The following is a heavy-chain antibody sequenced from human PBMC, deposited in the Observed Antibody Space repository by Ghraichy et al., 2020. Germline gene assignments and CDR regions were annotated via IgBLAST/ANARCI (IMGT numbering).Heavy chain of an antibody. CDR1: GDSISSGGYY. CDR3: ARVPTTNWIDP. CDR2: IYYNGRP. V-gene: IGHV4-31*03. Sequence: TLSLTCTVSGDSISSGGYYWSWIRQHPGKGLEWIGHIYYNGRPYYNPSLKSRILMSLETSKNQFSLNLTSVTAADTAIYYCARVPTTNWIDPWGPGTLVTVSS. D-gene: IGHD1-14*01. J-gene: IGHJ5*02.